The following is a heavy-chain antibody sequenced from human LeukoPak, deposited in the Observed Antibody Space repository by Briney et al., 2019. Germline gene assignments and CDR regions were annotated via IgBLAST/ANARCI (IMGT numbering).Heavy chain of an antibody. Sequence: SETLSLTCTVSGGSISSGGYYWSWIRQPPGKGLEWIGYIYHSGSTYYNPSLKSRVTISVDRSKNQFSLKLSSVTAADTAVYYCARDNNSPLDYWGQGTLVTVSS. V-gene: IGHV4-30-2*01. J-gene: IGHJ4*02. CDR2: IYHSGST. D-gene: IGHD1-14*01. CDR1: GGSISSGGYY. CDR3: ARDNNSPLDY.